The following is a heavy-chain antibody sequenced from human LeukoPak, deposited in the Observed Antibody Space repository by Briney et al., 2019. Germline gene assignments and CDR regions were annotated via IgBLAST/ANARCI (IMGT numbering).Heavy chain of an antibody. CDR3: ARGVYYYDSSGYYHDAFDI. J-gene: IGHJ3*02. D-gene: IGHD3-22*01. V-gene: IGHV4-34*01. CDR2: INHSGST. CDR1: GGSFSGYY. Sequence: SETLSLTCAVYGGSFSGYYWSWIRQPPGKGLEWIGEINHSGSTNYNPSLKSRVTISVDTPKNQFSLKLSSVTAADTAVYYCARGVYYYDSSGYYHDAFDIWGQGTMVTVSS.